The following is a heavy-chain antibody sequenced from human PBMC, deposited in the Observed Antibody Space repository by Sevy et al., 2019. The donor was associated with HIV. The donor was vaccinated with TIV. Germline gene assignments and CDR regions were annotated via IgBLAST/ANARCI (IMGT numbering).Heavy chain of an antibody. CDR1: GFTFSSYA. Sequence: GGSLRLSCAASGFTFSSYAMHWVRQAPGKGLEWVAVISYDGSNKYYADSVKGRFTISRDNSKITLYLQMNSLRAGDTAVYYCARDVVLAAAGYYYYGMDVWGQGTTVTVSS. J-gene: IGHJ6*02. D-gene: IGHD6-13*01. V-gene: IGHV3-30*04. CDR3: ARDVVLAAAGYYYYGMDV. CDR2: ISYDGSNK.